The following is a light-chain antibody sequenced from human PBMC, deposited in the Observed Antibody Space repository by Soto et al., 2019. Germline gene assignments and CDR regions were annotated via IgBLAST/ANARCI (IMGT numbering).Light chain of an antibody. CDR1: SSDVGAYNW. V-gene: IGLV2-11*01. J-gene: IGLJ3*02. CDR2: DVT. Sequence: QSALTQPRSVSGSPGQSVTISCAGTSSDVGAYNWVSWYQQHPGKVPKLIIYDVTRRPSGVPDRFSGSKSGNTASPTISGLQADDEADYYCCSYAGSYTVVFGGGTKLTVL. CDR3: CSYAGSYTVV.